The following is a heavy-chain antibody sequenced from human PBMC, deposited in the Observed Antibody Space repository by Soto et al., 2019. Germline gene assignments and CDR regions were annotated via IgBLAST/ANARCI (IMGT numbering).Heavy chain of an antibody. J-gene: IGHJ4*02. CDR3: AKVRFRYCSSTSCYGRGFDY. Sequence: GGSLRLSCAASGFTFSSYGMHWVRQAPGKGLEWVAVISYDGSNKYYADSVKGRFTISRDNSKNTLYLQMNSLRAEDTAVYYCAKVRFRYCSSTSCYGRGFDYWGQGTLVTVSS. D-gene: IGHD2-2*01. CDR1: GFTFSSYG. CDR2: ISYDGSNK. V-gene: IGHV3-30*18.